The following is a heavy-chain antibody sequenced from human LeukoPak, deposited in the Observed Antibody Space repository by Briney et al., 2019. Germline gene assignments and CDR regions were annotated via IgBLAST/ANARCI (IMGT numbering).Heavy chain of an antibody. J-gene: IGHJ4*02. D-gene: IGHD6-19*01. V-gene: IGHV1-69*06. CDR2: IIPIFGTA. CDR1: GGTFSSYV. CDR3: ARAAAIAVAGTLGY. Sequence: SVKVSCKASGGTFSSYVINWVRQAPGQGLEWMGGIIPIFGTANYAQKFQGRVTITADKSTSTVYMELSSLRSEDTAVYYCARAAAIAVAGTLGYWGQGTLVTVSS.